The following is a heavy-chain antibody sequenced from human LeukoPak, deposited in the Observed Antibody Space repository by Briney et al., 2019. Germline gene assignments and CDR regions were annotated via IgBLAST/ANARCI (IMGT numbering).Heavy chain of an antibody. CDR1: GYTFTSYY. Sequence: ASVKVSCKASGYTFTSYYMHWVRQAPGQGLEWMGIINPSGGSTSYAQKFQGRVTMTRDMSTSTVYMELSSLRSEDTAVYYCARDGSPVLRFLEWLLHFDYWGQGTLVTVSS. CDR2: INPSGGST. V-gene: IGHV1-46*01. J-gene: IGHJ4*02. CDR3: ARDGSPVLRFLEWLLHFDY. D-gene: IGHD3-3*01.